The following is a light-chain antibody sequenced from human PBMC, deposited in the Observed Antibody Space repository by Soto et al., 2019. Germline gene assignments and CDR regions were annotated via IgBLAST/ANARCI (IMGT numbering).Light chain of an antibody. V-gene: IGKV1-6*01. J-gene: IGKJ4*01. CDR1: QGIRHY. Sequence: AIQMTQSPSSLSASVGDRVTITCRASQGIRHYLGWYQQKPWKAPKLLIYAASSLQSGVPSRFSGSGSGTDFTLTISSLHPEDFATYYCLQDYNYPLTFGGGTKVEIK. CDR2: AAS. CDR3: LQDYNYPLT.